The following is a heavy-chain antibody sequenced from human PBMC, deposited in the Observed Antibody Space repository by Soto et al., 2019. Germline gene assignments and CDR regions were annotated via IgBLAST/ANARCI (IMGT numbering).Heavy chain of an antibody. CDR2: IYWDDDK. V-gene: IGHV2-5*02. D-gene: IGHD6-19*01. CDR3: AHIVVAGLGYYFDY. CDR1: GFSLSSTRMA. Sequence: QITLKESGPTLVKPTQTLTLTCTFSGFSLSSTRMAVGWIRQPPGKALEWLALIYWDDDKRYSPFLTSRLTLTKDTSKNQVVLTMSNMDPVDTARYYCAHIVVAGLGYYFDYWGQGTLVTVSS. J-gene: IGHJ4*02.